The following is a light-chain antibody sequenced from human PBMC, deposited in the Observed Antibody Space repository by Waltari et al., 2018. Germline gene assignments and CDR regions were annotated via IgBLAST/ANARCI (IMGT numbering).Light chain of an antibody. CDR2: DVN. V-gene: IGLV2-14*03. J-gene: IGLJ2*01. Sequence: QSALSQPASVSGSPVQSITISCTGASSDVGGHDYVSWYQQHPGKAPKLIIRDVNNRPSGVSNRFSGSKSGNTASLTISGLQAEDEADYYCSSYSTSSSLILFGEGTKVTVL. CDR1: SSDVGGHDY. CDR3: SSYSTSSSLIL.